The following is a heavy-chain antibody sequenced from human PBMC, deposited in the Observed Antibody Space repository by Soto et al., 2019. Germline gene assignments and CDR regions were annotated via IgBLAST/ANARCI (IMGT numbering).Heavy chain of an antibody. D-gene: IGHD6-6*01. J-gene: IGHJ4*02. V-gene: IGHV3-30*18. CDR1: GFTFSSYV. Sequence: PGGSLRLSCAASGFTFSSYVMHWVRQAPGKGLEWVAFISYDGNNKYYADSVKGRFTISRDNSKDTLYLQMNSLRAEDTAVYYCAKDKSGNHPSSPYDYWGQGTPVTVSS. CDR2: ISYDGNNK. CDR3: AKDKSGNHPSSPYDY.